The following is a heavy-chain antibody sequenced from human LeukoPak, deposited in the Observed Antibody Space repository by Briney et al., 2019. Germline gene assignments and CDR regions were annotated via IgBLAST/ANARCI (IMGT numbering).Heavy chain of an antibody. D-gene: IGHD5-18*01. J-gene: IGHJ6*03. CDR2: IYYSGST. CDR3: ARCRGPYSYGYYYYYMDV. CDR1: GGSISSSSYY. V-gene: IGHV4-39*01. Sequence: PSETLSLTCTVSGGSISSSSYYWGWIRQPPGKGLEWIGSIYYSGSTYYNPSLKSRVTISVGTSKNQFSLKLSSVTAADTAVYYCARCRGPYSYGYYYYYMDVWGKGTTVTVSS.